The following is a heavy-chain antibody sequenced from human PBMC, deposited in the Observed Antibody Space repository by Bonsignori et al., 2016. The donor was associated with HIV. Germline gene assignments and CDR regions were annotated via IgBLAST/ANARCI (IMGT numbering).Heavy chain of an antibody. J-gene: IGHJ6*03. Sequence: WVRQAPGQGLEWMGWISVKNGNTDYAQKLQGRVTLTTDTSTSTAYMELRSLRSDDTAVYYCAREGQGGYYYNYMDVWGKGTTVTVSS. V-gene: IGHV1-18*01. CDR2: ISVKNGNT. CDR3: AREGQGGYYYNYMDV.